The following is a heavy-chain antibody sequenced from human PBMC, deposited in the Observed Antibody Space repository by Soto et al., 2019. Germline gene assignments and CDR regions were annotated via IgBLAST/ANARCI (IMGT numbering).Heavy chain of an antibody. J-gene: IGHJ4*02. V-gene: IGHV4-31*03. Sequence: QVRLQESGPRLVKPSQTLSLTCTVSDGSITTGGYYWNWIRQHPEKGLEWIGYVHYSGSAYYNPSLKSRVSISVFTSKNQFSLKLSSVTAADTAVYYCARDSAGFYLDSWGQGTLVTVSS. CDR3: ARDSAGFYLDS. CDR1: DGSITTGGYY. CDR2: VHYSGSA. D-gene: IGHD3-10*01.